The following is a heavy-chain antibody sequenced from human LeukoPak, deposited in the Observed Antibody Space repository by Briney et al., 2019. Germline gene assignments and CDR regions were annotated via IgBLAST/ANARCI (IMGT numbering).Heavy chain of an antibody. CDR3: AKGGIAARPLGDY. V-gene: IGHV3-23*01. CDR1: TLTFSSYV. D-gene: IGHD6-6*01. Sequence: GGSLRLSYAASTLTFSSYVMTWVRQAPGKGLEWVSAISGSGGSTYYADSVKGRFTISRDNSKNTLYLQMNSLRAEDTAVYYCAKGGIAARPLGDYWGQGTLVTVSS. CDR2: ISGSGGST. J-gene: IGHJ4*02.